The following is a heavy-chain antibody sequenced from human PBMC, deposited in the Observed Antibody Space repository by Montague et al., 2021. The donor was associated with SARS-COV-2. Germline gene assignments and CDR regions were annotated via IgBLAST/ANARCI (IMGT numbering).Heavy chain of an antibody. V-gene: IGHV4-34*01. J-gene: IGHJ4*02. CDR1: GGSFSDYH. D-gene: IGHD1-1*01. CDR3: ARGSPGY. Sequence: SETLSLTCAVYGGSFSDYHWTWIRQSPGGGQGWIGQINIGESTNYNPSHNRPVTMSIATSKNQFSLQLSPVTAADTAVYSCARGSPGYWGQGTLVTVSS. CDR2: INIGEST.